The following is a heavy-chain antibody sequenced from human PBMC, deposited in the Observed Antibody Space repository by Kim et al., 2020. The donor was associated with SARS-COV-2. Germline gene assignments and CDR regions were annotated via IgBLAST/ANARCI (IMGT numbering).Heavy chain of an antibody. D-gene: IGHD7-27*01. CDR1: GFTFSSYA. CDR3: ARVTMNWGETGSFDAFDI. CDR2: ISNDGSNK. Sequence: GGSLRLSCAASGFTFSSYALHWVRQAPGKGMEWVAVISNDGSNKYYSDAVKGRFTISRDNSKNTLYVQMNSLRAEDTAVYYCARVTMNWGETGSFDAFDIWRQGTMVTVSS. J-gene: IGHJ3*02. V-gene: IGHV3-30-3*01.